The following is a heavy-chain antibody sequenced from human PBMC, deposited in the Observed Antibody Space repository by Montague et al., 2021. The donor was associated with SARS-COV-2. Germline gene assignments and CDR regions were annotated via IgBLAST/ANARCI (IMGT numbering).Heavy chain of an antibody. CDR2: ISSSGSTI. CDR3: ARVVFKYYYDSSGYDSRDY. CDR1: GFTFSSYE. V-gene: IGHV3-48*03. Sequence: SLRLSCAASGFTFSSYEMNWVRQAPGKGLEWVSYISSSGSTIYCADSVKGRFTISRDNAKNSLYLQMNSLRAEDTAVYYCARVVFKYYYDSSGYDSRDYWGQGTLVTVSS. D-gene: IGHD3-22*01. J-gene: IGHJ4*02.